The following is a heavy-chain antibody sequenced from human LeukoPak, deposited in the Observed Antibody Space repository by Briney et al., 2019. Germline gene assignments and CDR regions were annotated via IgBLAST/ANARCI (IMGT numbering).Heavy chain of an antibody. Sequence: GGSLRLSCAASGFTVSSNYMSWVRQAPGKGLEWVSVIYSGGSTYYADCVKGRFTISRDNSKNTLYLQMNSLRAEDTVVYYCAREGRYSYGFNYWGQGTLVTVSS. V-gene: IGHV3-53*01. D-gene: IGHD5-18*01. CDR2: IYSGGST. CDR1: GFTVSSNY. CDR3: AREGRYSYGFNY. J-gene: IGHJ4*02.